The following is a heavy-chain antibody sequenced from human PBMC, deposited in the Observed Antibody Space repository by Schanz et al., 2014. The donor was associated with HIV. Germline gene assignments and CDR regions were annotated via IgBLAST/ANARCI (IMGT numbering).Heavy chain of an antibody. CDR1: GFTLTSYY. J-gene: IGHJ5*02. Sequence: QVQLVQSGAEVRKPGASVKVACKASGFTLTSYYMHWVRQAPGQGLEWMGIINPSGGRASYAEKLQGRLTMTRDTSTSTVYMELNSLRSDDTAVYYCARDLGGDFWSTQGGFDPWGQGTLVTVSS. V-gene: IGHV1-46*04. D-gene: IGHD3-3*01. CDR2: INPSGGRA. CDR3: ARDLGGDFWSTQGGFDP.